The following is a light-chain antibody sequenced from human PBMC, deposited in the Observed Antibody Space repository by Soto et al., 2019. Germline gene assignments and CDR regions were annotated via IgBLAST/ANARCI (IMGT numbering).Light chain of an antibody. CDR2: GAS. CDR3: HHYLNWPQA. Sequence: ETVMPQSPATLSVSPGARVTLSCRASESVSTYLAWYQQKPGQAPRLLLYGASARATGIPDRFSGSGSGTEFTLIISNLQPEDFALDYCHHYLNWPQAFGQGTKVEIK. J-gene: IGKJ1*01. V-gene: IGKV3-15*01. CDR1: ESVSTY.